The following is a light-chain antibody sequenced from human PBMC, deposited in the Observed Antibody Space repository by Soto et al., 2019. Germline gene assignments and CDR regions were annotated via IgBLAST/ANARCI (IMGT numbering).Light chain of an antibody. J-gene: IGKJ5*01. CDR3: LQYDNLPPIT. CDR2: DAS. Sequence: DIPMTQSPSSLSASVGDRVTITCQASQDISNYLNWYQQKPGKAPKLLIYDASNLETGVPSMFIGSGSGTDFTFSISSLQPEDIATYYCLQYDNLPPITFCQGTRLEIK. CDR1: QDISNY. V-gene: IGKV1-33*01.